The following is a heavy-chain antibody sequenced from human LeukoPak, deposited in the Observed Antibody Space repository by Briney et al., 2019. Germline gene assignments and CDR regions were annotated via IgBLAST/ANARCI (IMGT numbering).Heavy chain of an antibody. CDR1: GGSISSYY. V-gene: IGHV4-59*05. D-gene: IGHD3-3*01. Sequence: SETLSLTCTVSGGSISSYYWSWIRQPPGKGLEWIGSIYYSGSTYYNPSLKSRVTISVDTSKNQFSLKLSSVTAADTAVYCCARASYDFWSGYRFDPWGQGTLVTVSS. CDR2: IYYSGST. J-gene: IGHJ5*02. CDR3: ARASYDFWSGYRFDP.